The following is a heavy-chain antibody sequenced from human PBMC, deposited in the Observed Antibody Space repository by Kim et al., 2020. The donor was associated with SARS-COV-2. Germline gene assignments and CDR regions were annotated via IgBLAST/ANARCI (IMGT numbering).Heavy chain of an antibody. CDR2: ISGSGGST. Sequence: GGSLRLSCAASGFTFSSYAMSWVRQAPGKGLEWVSAISGSGGSTYYADSVKGRFTISRDNSKNTLYLQMNSLRAEDTAVYYCAKRGGDGYSSGWTFDYWGQGTLVTVSS. CDR3: AKRGGDGYSSGWTFDY. D-gene: IGHD6-19*01. CDR1: GFTFSSYA. V-gene: IGHV3-23*01. J-gene: IGHJ4*02.